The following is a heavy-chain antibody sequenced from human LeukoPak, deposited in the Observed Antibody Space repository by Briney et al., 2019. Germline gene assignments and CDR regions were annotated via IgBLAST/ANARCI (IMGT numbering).Heavy chain of an antibody. CDR3: SLGDTFGI. CDR1: GITFSDYW. CDR2: IKQDGSVK. V-gene: IGHV3-7*01. D-gene: IGHD2-21*02. J-gene: IGHJ3*02. Sequence: GGSLRLSCAASGITFSDYWMTWVRQAPGKGLEWVANIKQDGSVKQYLGSVKGRPTISRDNAKNSLYLEMNSLRAEDTAVYYCSLGDTFGIWGRGTMVTVSS.